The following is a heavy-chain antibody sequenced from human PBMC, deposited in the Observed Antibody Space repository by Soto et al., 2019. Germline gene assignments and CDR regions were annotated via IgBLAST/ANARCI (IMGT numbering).Heavy chain of an antibody. CDR2: IYPADSDT. Sequence: EVQLVPSGAEVKKAGESLKISCKGSGYSFTNYWIAWVRQMPGEGLEWMGIIYPADSDTRYSPSFQGQITISADKSITTAYLQWSTLKASDTAMYYCARSGGSSGRFSDYWGQGTLVTVSS. CDR3: ARSGGSSGRFSDY. D-gene: IGHD2-15*01. CDR1: GYSFTNYW. V-gene: IGHV5-51*01. J-gene: IGHJ4*02.